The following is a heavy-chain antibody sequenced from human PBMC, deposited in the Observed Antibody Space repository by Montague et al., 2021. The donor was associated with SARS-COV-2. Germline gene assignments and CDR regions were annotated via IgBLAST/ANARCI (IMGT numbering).Heavy chain of an antibody. J-gene: IGHJ6*02. Sequence: SETRSLTCAVYGGSFSGYYWTWIRQPPGKGLEWIGENNYSGSTNYNPSLKSRVTMSVDMSKNQFSLKLRSVTAADTAVYYCARGRGLAVLFDFYNYGMDVWGQGTTVTVSS. D-gene: IGHD3-3*02. CDR1: GGSFSGYY. CDR3: ARGRGLAVLFDFYNYGMDV. CDR2: NNYSGST. V-gene: IGHV4-34*01.